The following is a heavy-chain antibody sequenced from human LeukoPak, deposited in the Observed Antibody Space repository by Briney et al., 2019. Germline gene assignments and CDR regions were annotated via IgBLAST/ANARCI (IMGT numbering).Heavy chain of an antibody. V-gene: IGHV3-21*01. CDR1: GFTFSTYA. CDR2: ISSSSYI. Sequence: GGSLRLSCSASGFTFSTYAMTWVRQAPGTGLEWVSSISSSSYIYYADSVKGRFTISRDNAKNSLYLQMNSLRAEDTAVYYCARGGESDYGDYPNDYYGMDVWGQGTTVTVSS. D-gene: IGHD4-17*01. J-gene: IGHJ6*02. CDR3: ARGGESDYGDYPNDYYGMDV.